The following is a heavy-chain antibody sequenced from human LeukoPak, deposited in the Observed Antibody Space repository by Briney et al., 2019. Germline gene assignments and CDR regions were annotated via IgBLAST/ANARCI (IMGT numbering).Heavy chain of an antibody. V-gene: IGHV4-38-2*02. J-gene: IGHJ6*03. Sequence: SETLSLTCSVSGYSISSGYYWGWIRQPPGKGLEWIANIFHSGSTYYNPSLESRVTISVDTSKNQFSLKLSSVTAADTAVYYCARDREGPMDVWGKGTAVTVSS. CDR3: ARDREGPMDV. CDR1: GYSISSGYY. CDR2: IFHSGST.